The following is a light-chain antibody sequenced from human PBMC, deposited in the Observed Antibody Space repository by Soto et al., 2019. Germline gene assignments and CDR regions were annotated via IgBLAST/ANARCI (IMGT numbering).Light chain of an antibody. J-gene: IGLJ3*02. CDR2: KNN. Sequence: QSALTQPPSASGTPGQRVTISCSGSSSNIANNYVYWYQHLPGTAPKVLIYKNNQRPSGVPDRFFGSKSGTSASLAIGGLRSEDEADYYCAAWDDTLSGWVFGGGTKVTVL. V-gene: IGLV1-47*01. CDR1: SSNIANNY. CDR3: AAWDDTLSGWV.